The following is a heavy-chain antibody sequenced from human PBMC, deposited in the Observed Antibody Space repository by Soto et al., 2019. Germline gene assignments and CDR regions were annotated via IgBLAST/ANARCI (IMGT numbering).Heavy chain of an antibody. CDR3: ARQPTTGDTDLWFDP. CDR2: IFYSGST. CDR1: GGSVSTSRXY. D-gene: IGHD2-21*01. Sequence: SETLSLTCNVSGGSVSTSRXYWAWIRQPPGKGLEWLANIFYSGSTYYNPSLASRVTVSVDTSKNKFSLKLRSVTAADTAVYYCARQPTTGDTDLWFDPWGQGTLVTVSS. V-gene: IGHV4-39*01. J-gene: IGHJ5*02.